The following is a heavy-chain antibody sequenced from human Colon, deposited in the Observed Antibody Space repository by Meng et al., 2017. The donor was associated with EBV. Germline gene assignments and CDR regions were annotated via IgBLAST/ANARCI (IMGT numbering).Heavy chain of an antibody. J-gene: IGHJ4*02. D-gene: IGHD4-17*01. Sequence: QVQLQESGPGLVKPSQTLSLTCTVSGDSITSGDYSWNWIRQPPGKGLEWIGYIYYSGSTYYNPSLKSRVTISVDTSKNQFSLKLSSVTAADTAVYYCARGPTTYFDYWGQGTLVTVAS. CDR1: GDSITSGDYS. CDR2: IYYSGST. V-gene: IGHV4-30-4*01. CDR3: ARGPTTYFDY.